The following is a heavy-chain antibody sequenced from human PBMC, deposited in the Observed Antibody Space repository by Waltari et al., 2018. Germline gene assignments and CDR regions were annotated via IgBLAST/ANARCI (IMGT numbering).Heavy chain of an antibody. Sequence: VQLFESGGGLVQRGGSQKLSCAPSGFTFSSYAMSWLRKAPGKGLEWVSSISGSGGSTYYADSVKGRFTISRDNSKNTLFLQMNSLRAEDTAVYYCAKGRIAVAGTSDYWGQGTLVTVSS. J-gene: IGHJ4*02. CDR1: GFTFSSYA. V-gene: IGHV3-23*01. D-gene: IGHD6-19*01. CDR3: AKGRIAVAGTSDY. CDR2: ISGSGGST.